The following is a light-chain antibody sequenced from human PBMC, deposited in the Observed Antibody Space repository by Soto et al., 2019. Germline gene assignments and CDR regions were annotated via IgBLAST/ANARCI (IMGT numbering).Light chain of an antibody. V-gene: IGLV2-14*01. Sequence: QSALTQPASVSGSPGQSITISCTGTSSDVGAYNDVSWYQQHPGKAPILMIYEVSNRPSGVSDRFSGSRSGNTASLTISGLQAEDESDYYCSSYTSSSTWVFGGGTKLTVL. CDR3: SSYTSSSTWV. CDR2: EVS. J-gene: IGLJ3*02. CDR1: SSDVGAYND.